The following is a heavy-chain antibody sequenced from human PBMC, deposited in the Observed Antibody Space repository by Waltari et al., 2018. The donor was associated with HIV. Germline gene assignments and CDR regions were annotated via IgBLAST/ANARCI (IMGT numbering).Heavy chain of an antibody. V-gene: IGHV3-30*04. CDR3: ARDPYASQRGNWFDP. Sequence: QVQLVESGGGVVQPGRSLRLSCAASGFTFSSSAMHWVRQAPGKGLEWVAVISYDGSNKYYADSVKGRFTISRDNSKNTLYLQMNSLRAEDTAVYYCARDPYASQRGNWFDPWGQGTLVTVSS. D-gene: IGHD3-10*01. CDR1: GFTFSSSA. CDR2: ISYDGSNK. J-gene: IGHJ5*02.